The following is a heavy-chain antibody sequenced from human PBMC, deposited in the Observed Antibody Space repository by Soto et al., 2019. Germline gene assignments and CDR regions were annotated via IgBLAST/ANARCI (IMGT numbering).Heavy chain of an antibody. V-gene: IGHV4-4*07. Sequence: SETLSLTCTVSGDSISGYYWTWIRQPAGKGLEWIGRIYSSGITNFNPSLKGRVTMPVDTPKNQFSLKVNSVTAADTAVYYCARIYDSSGYYEFDYWGQGTLVTVSS. CDR1: GDSISGYY. CDR3: ARIYDSSGYYEFDY. CDR2: IYSSGIT. D-gene: IGHD3-22*01. J-gene: IGHJ4*02.